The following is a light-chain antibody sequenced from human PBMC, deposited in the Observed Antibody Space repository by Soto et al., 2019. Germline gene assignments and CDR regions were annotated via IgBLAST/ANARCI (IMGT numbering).Light chain of an antibody. CDR1: HIISRW. CDR2: DAS. CDR3: QQYNSSFPYT. Sequence: DIQMTQSPSTLSASVGDRVTITCRASHIISRWLAWYQQKPGKAPKLLIYDASSLENGVPSRFSGSASGTEFALTISSLQPDDFATYYFQQYNSSFPYTFGQGTKLEIK. J-gene: IGKJ2*01. V-gene: IGKV1-5*01.